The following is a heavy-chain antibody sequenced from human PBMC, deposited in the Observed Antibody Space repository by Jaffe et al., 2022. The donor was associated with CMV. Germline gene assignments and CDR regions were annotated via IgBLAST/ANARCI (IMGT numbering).Heavy chain of an antibody. D-gene: IGHD6-13*01. CDR1: GGSISSYY. CDR2: IYYSGST. V-gene: IGHV4-59*01. Sequence: QVQLQESGPGLVKPSETLSLTCTVSGGSISSYYWSWIRQPPGKGLEWIGYIYYSGSTNYNPSLKSRVTISVDTSKNQFSLKLSSVTAADTAVYYCAREVEEQLVSYFDYWGQGTLVTVSS. J-gene: IGHJ4*02. CDR3: AREVEEQLVSYFDY.